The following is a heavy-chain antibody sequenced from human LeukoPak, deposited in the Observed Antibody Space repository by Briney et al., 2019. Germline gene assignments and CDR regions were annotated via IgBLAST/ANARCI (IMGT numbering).Heavy chain of an antibody. CDR2: INPNSGGT. CDR3: ARDGGDTPFDY. CDR1: GYAFTDYY. V-gene: IGHV1-2*06. Sequence: ASVKVSCKASGYAFTDYYMQWVRQAPGQGLEWMGRINPNSGGTNYAQKFQGRVTMTRDTAINTAYMVLTSLRSDVTAVYYCARDGGDTPFDYWGQGTLVTVSS. D-gene: IGHD5-18*01. J-gene: IGHJ4*02.